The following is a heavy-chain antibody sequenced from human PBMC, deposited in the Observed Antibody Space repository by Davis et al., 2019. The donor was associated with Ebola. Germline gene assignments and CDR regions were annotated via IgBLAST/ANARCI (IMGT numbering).Heavy chain of an antibody. V-gene: IGHV4-59*08. J-gene: IGHJ5*02. D-gene: IGHD4-11*01. CDR2: IYYSGST. CDR3: ARQRGDYSNYVSHWFNP. CDR1: GGSISSYY. Sequence: GSLRLSCTVSGGSISSYYWSWIRQPPGKGLEWIGYIYYSGSTNYNPSLKSRVTISVDTSKNQFSLKLSSVTAADTAVYYCARQRGDYSNYVSHWFNPWGQGTLVTVSS.